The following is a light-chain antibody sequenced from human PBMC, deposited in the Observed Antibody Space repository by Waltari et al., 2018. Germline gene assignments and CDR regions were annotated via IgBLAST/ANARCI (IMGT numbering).Light chain of an antibody. CDR3: QQHGTLPAT. V-gene: IGKV3-20*01. J-gene: IGKJ1*01. Sequence: EIVLTQSPGTESLYPGERATLSCRASQSVGSSSLAWYQQKPGQAPRLVIYRASRRSTGIPDRFSGSGSGTDFSLTISRLEPEYFAVYYCQQHGTLPATFGQGTKVEIK. CDR1: QSVGSSS. CDR2: RAS.